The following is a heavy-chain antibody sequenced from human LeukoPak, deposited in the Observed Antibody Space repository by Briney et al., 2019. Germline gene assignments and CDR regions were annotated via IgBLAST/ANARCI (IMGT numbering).Heavy chain of an antibody. V-gene: IGHV3-48*03. D-gene: IGHD4-17*01. CDR1: GFTFSSYE. J-gene: IGHJ6*02. CDR3: ARRYYGDYPPYYYGMDV. Sequence: PGGSLRLSCAASGFTFSSYEMNWVRQAPGKGLEWVSYISSSGSTIYYADSVKGRFTISRDNAKNSLYLQMNSLRAEDTAVYYCARRYYGDYPPYYYGMDVWGQGTMVTVSS. CDR2: ISSSGSTI.